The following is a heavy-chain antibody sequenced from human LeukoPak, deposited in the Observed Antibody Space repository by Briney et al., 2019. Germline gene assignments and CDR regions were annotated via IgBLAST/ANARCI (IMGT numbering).Heavy chain of an antibody. CDR2: IYSGGST. V-gene: IGHV3-66*01. CDR1: GFTVSSNY. CDR3: ASLSGYCRGGSCQSGY. D-gene: IGHD2-15*01. J-gene: IGHJ4*02. Sequence: GSLRLSCAASGFTVSSNYMSWVRQAPGKGVEWVSVIYSGGSTYYANSVKGRFTISRDNSKNTLYLQMNSLRAEDTAVYYCASLSGYCRGGSCQSGYWGQGTLVTVSS.